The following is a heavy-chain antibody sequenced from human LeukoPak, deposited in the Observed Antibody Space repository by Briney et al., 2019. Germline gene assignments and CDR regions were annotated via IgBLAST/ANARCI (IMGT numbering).Heavy chain of an antibody. CDR2: ISGSGGTT. D-gene: IGHD3/OR15-3a*01. CDR1: GFTFSSYA. CDR3: AKELGMWTGDDAFDI. V-gene: IGHV3-23*01. Sequence: GGSLGLSCAASGFTFSSYAMTWVRQAPGKGLEWVSVISGSGGTTDYADSVKGRFTISRDNSKTSLYLQMNSLRAEDTAVYYCAKELGMWTGDDAFDIWGQGTMVTVSS. J-gene: IGHJ3*02.